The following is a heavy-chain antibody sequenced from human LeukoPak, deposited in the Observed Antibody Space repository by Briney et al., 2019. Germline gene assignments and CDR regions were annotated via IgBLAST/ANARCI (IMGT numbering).Heavy chain of an antibody. CDR2: ISYDGSNK. CDR3: ARVSPFDY. V-gene: IGHV3-30*19. CDR1: GFTFTSYW. J-gene: IGHJ4*02. Sequence: PGGSLRLSCAASGFTFTSYWMHWVRQAPGKGLEWVAVISYDGSNKYYADSVKGRFTISRDNSKNTLYLQMNSLRAEDTAVYYCARVSPFDYWGQGTLVTVSS.